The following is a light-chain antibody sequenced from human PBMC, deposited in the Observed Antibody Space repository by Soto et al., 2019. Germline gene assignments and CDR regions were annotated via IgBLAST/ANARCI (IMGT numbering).Light chain of an antibody. CDR3: QSYDSSLREV. CDR1: SSNIGAGYD. CDR2: GNS. Sequence: QSVLTQPPSVSGAPGQRVTISCTGSSSNIGAGYDVHWYQQLPGTAPKLLIYGNSNRPSGVPDRFSGSKAGTSASLAITGLQADDEADYYCQSYDSSLREVFGGGTKLTVL. V-gene: IGLV1-40*01. J-gene: IGLJ2*01.